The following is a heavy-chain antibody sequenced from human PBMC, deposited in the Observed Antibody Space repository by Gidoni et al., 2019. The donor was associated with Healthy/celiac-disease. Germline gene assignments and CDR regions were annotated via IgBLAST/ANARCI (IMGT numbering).Heavy chain of an antibody. V-gene: IGHV3-73*02. D-gene: IGHD6-6*01. CDR1: GFTFSGSA. CDR3: TRQSIAAHEQSQTVVY. Sequence: EVQLVESGGGLVQPGGSLKLSCAASGFTFSGSAMHWVRQASGKGLEWVGRIRSKANSYATAYAASVKGRFTISRDDSKNTAYLQMNSLKTEDTAVYYCTRQSIAAHEQSQTVVYWGQGTLVTVSS. CDR2: IRSKANSYAT. J-gene: IGHJ4*02.